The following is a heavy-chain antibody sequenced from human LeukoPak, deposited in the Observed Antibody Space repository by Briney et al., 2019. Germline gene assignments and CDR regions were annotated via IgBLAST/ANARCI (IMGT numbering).Heavy chain of an antibody. CDR3: ARQAWLRSQVGYYYYYMDV. D-gene: IGHD5-12*01. V-gene: IGHV4-34*01. J-gene: IGHJ6*03. Sequence: SETLSLTCDVYGGSFSGNYWSWIRQPPGKGLEWIGEINHSGSTNYNPSLKSRVTISVDTSKNQFSLKLSSVTAADTAVYYCARQAWLRSQVGYYYYYMDVWGKGTTVTISS. CDR1: GGSFSGNY. CDR2: INHSGST.